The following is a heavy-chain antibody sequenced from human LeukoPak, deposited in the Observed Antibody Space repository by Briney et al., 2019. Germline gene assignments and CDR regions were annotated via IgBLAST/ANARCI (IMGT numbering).Heavy chain of an antibody. J-gene: IGHJ6*02. CDR3: ARGRRVRGARGTGVMDV. Sequence: SETLSLTCTVSGGSISSSSYYWGWIRQPPGKGLEWIGSSYYSGSTYYNPSLKSRVTISVDTSKNQFSLKLSSVTAADTAVYYCARGRRVRGARGTGVMDVWGQGTTVTVSS. V-gene: IGHV4-39*07. CDR2: SYYSGST. CDR1: GGSISSSSYY. D-gene: IGHD3-10*01.